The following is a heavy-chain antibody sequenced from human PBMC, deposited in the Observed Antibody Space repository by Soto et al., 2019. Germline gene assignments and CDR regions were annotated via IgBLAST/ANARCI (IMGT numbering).Heavy chain of an antibody. CDR1: GFTFTSHW. J-gene: IGHJ4*02. D-gene: IGHD2-21*02. Sequence: EAQLVESGGGLVQPGGSLRLSCAASGFTFTSHWMSWVRQAPGKGLEWVANIKEDGSEKSYVDSVKGRFTISRDNAKKSMYLQMNSLRAEDTAVYYCAREGLNCAGDCVDYWGQGTLVTVSS. CDR2: IKEDGSEK. CDR3: AREGLNCAGDCVDY. V-gene: IGHV3-7*05.